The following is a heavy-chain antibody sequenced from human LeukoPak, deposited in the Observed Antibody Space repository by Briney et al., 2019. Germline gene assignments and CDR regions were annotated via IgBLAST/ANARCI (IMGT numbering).Heavy chain of an antibody. D-gene: IGHD4-23*01. CDR3: ATFSYAGNAGGSVGP. Sequence: PGGSLRLSCIASGFTFRDYHMNWIRQAPGKGLEWISYIGGSGSAIYYADSVKGRFTISRDNAKNSLYLQMNSLRAEDTAVYYCATFSYAGNAGGSVGPWGQGTLVTVSS. CDR1: GFTFRDYH. J-gene: IGHJ5*02. CDR2: IGGSGSAI. V-gene: IGHV3-11*01.